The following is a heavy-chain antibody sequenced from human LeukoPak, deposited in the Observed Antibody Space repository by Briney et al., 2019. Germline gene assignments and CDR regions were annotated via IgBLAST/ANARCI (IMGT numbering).Heavy chain of an antibody. CDR3: ATRYCTIPACRASSYHCMDN. D-gene: IGHD2-8*01. CDR2: IKQDGSEA. Sequence: GGPLRLSCAASGFTFSSYWMTWVRQAPGKGLEWVANIKQDGSEAYYVDSVKGRFTVSRDNAKNSLYLQLNSLGAEDTAVYYCATRYCTIPACRASSYHCMDNWGKGTTVTVSS. V-gene: IGHV3-7*01. J-gene: IGHJ6*03. CDR1: GFTFSSYW.